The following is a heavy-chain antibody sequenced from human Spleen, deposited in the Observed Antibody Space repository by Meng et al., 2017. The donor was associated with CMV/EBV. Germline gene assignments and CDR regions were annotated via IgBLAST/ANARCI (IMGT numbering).Heavy chain of an antibody. CDR1: GDASANLD. D-gene: IGHD2-15*01. CDR2: ITPKGDT. CDR3: ARYCFHCAFDV. V-gene: IGHV1-8*01. J-gene: IGHJ3*01. Sequence: ASVKVSCKASGDASANLDINWVRQAAGQGLEWVGYITPKGDTGFAPNFRGRVTLTRDTSRTTTYMQLSGLRSEDTAVYFCARYCFHCAFDVWGQGTMVTVS.